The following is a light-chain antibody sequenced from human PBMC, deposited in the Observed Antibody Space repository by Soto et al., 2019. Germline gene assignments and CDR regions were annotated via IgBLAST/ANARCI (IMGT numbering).Light chain of an antibody. V-gene: IGKV2-28*01. CDR3: MQALQTPWT. Sequence: DIVMTQSPLSLSVTPGEPASISCRSSQSLLHNNGYNYLDWYLQKPGQSPQLLIYLGSNRASGVPDRFSGSGSGTDFTLKISRVEAEDVGVYYCMQALQTPWTFGQGTKVEIK. CDR2: LGS. CDR1: QSLLHNNGYNY. J-gene: IGKJ1*01.